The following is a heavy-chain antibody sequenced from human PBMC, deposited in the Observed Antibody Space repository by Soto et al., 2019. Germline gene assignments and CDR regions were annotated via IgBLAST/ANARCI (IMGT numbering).Heavy chain of an antibody. CDR2: ISYDGSNK. V-gene: IGHV3-30-3*01. D-gene: IGHD4-17*01. CDR3: VGANYGGNSVQLSYFDY. Sequence: GGSLRLSCAASGFTFSSYAMHWVRQAPGKGLEWVAVISYDGSNKYYADSVKGRFTISRDNSKNTLYLQMNSLRAEDTAVYYCVGANYGGNSVQLSYFDYWGQGTLVTVSS. J-gene: IGHJ4*02. CDR1: GFTFSSYA.